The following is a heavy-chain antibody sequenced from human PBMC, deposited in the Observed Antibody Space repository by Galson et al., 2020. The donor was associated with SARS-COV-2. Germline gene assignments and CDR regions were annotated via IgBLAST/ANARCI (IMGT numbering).Heavy chain of an antibody. CDR2: INSSGST. D-gene: IGHD2-21*02. J-gene: IGHJ4*02. Sequence: SQTLSLTCAVYGGSFSGYYWSWIRQPPGKGLEWIGEINSSGSTNYNPSLKSRVTISVDTSKNHFSLKLSSVTAADTAVYYCAREENFLLVVTAPWMCYFDYWVRGSRATVSS. V-gene: IGHV4-34*01. CDR3: AREENFLLVVTAPWMCYFDY. CDR1: GGSFSGYY.